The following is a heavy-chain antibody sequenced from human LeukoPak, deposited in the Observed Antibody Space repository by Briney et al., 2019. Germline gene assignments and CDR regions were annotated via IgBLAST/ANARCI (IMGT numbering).Heavy chain of an antibody. CDR2: ISSSSSTI. CDR3: ARSQLWGYFDY. D-gene: IGHD3-16*01. CDR1: GFTFSSYS. J-gene: IGHJ4*02. V-gene: IGHV3-48*04. Sequence: GGSPRLSCAASGFTFSSYSMNWVRQAPGKGLEWVSYISSSSSTIYYADSVKGRFTISRDNAKNSLYLQMNSLRAEDTAVYYCARSQLWGYFDYWGQGTLVTVSS.